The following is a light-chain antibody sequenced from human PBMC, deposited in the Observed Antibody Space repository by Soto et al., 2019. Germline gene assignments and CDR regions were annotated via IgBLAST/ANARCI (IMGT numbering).Light chain of an antibody. CDR2: EVS. CDR1: SSEVGDYNY. Sequence: QSALTQPASVSGSPGQSITISCTGTSSEVGDYNYVSWYQQHPGKAPKLLIYEVSHRPSGISYRFSGSKSGNTASLTISGLQAEDEAEYYCSSYTRISTLRLFGGGTNVTVL. CDR3: SSYTRISTLRL. V-gene: IGLV2-14*01. J-gene: IGLJ3*02.